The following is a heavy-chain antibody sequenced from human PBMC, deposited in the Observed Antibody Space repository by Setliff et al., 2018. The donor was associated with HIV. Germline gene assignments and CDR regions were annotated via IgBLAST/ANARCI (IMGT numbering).Heavy chain of an antibody. CDR3: AIYPFSRGSNYVSPDYFYAMDV. D-gene: IGHD4-4*01. J-gene: IGHJ6*02. Sequence: SVKVSCKASGGTFSRYPISWVRQAPGQGLEWMGGIIPIFRTAHYAQEFQGRVTITADEPTSTAYMELSSLRSEDTAVYYCAIYPFSRGSNYVSPDYFYAMDVWGQGTTVTVSS. V-gene: IGHV1-69*13. CDR1: GGTFSRYP. CDR2: IIPIFRTA.